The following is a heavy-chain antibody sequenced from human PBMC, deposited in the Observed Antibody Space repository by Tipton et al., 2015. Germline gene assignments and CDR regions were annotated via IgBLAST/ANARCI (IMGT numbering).Heavy chain of an antibody. Sequence: SLRLSCAASGFTVSSDYMSWVRQAPGKGLEWVSGISDSGGRTYYADSMKGRITISRDNSKNMLYLQINSLRVEDTAVYYCAKYVASDADWGQGTLVTVSS. CDR3: AKYVASDAD. CDR1: GFTVSSDY. J-gene: IGHJ4*02. D-gene: IGHD3-3*02. V-gene: IGHV3-23*01. CDR2: ISDSGGRT.